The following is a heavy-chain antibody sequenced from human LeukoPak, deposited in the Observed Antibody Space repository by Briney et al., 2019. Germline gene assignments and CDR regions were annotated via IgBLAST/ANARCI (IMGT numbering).Heavy chain of an antibody. J-gene: IGHJ4*02. CDR1: GYTFTGYY. CDR3: ATIRGSSTYFFDY. CDR2: INPNSGGT. V-gene: IGHV1-2*04. D-gene: IGHD6-6*01. Sequence: ASVKVSCKASGYTFTGYYMHWVRQAPGQGLEWMGWINPNSGGTNYAQKFQGWVTMTRDTSISTAYMELSSLRPEDTAVYYCATIRGSSTYFFDYWGQGTLVTVSS.